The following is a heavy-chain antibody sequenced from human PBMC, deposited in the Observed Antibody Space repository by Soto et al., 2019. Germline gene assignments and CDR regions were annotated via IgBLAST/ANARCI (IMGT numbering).Heavy chain of an antibody. J-gene: IGHJ6*02. V-gene: IGHV5-51*01. CDR1: GYSFTNYW. CDR2: IYPGDSDT. CDR3: GRHTYVDYDMMDV. D-gene: IGHD4-17*01. Sequence: PGESLKISCQCSGYSFTNYWIGWVRQMPGKGLEWMGIIYPGDSDTRYSPSFQGQVTMSADKSISTAYLQWSSLKASDTAMYYCGRHTYVDYDMMDVWGQWTTVTVSS.